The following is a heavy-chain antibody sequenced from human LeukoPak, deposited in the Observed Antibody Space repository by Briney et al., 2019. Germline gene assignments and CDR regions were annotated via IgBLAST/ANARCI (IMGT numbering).Heavy chain of an antibody. CDR2: IYTSGST. CDR3: ARAGEYYDILTGYTGYYFDY. CDR1: GGSISSGSYY. D-gene: IGHD3-9*01. Sequence: PSQTLSLTCTVSGGSISSGSYYWSWIRQPAGKGLEWIGRIYTSGSTNYNPSLKSRVTISVDTSKNQFSLKLSFVTAADTAVYYCARAGEYYDILTGYTGYYFDYWGQGTLVTVSS. V-gene: IGHV4-61*02. J-gene: IGHJ4*02.